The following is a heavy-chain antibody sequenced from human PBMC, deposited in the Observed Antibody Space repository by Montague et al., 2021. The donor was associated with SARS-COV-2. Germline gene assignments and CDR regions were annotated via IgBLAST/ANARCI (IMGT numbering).Heavy chain of an antibody. CDR3: TTGSISGSSSPYYYYYYGMDV. CDR2: IKSKTDGGTT. D-gene: IGHD6-6*01. CDR1: GFTFSHAW. V-gene: IGHV3-15*01. J-gene: IGHJ6*02. Sequence: SLSLSCAASGFTFSHAWMSWVRQAPGKGLEWVGRIKSKTDGGTTYYAAPVKGRFTISRDDSQNTLYLQMNSLKTEDTAVYYCTTGSISGSSSPYYYYYYGMDVWGQGTTVTVSS.